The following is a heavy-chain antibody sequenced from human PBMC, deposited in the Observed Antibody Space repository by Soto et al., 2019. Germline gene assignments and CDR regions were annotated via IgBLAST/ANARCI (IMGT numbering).Heavy chain of an antibody. Sequence: SETLSLTCTFSCDSMSNYYWTWMRQPPGKGLEWIGYISYSGSTNYDPSLKSRVTMSVDASKNQFSLILTSVSAADTAVYFCARDYRRRYGMDVWGQGTTVTVSS. CDR3: ARDYRRRYGMDV. V-gene: IGHV4-59*01. J-gene: IGHJ6*02. CDR2: ISYSGST. CDR1: CDSMSNYY.